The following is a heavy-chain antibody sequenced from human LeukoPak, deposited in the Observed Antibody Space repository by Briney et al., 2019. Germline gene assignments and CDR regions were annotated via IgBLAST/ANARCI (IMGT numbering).Heavy chain of an antibody. CDR1: GYSISSGYY. D-gene: IGHD6-19*01. CDR2: IYHSGGT. J-gene: IGHJ4*02. V-gene: IGHV4-38-2*01. CDR3: ARGSSGLNYFDY. Sequence: SETLSLTCAVSGYSISSGYYWGWIRQPPGKGLEWIGSIYHSGGTYYNPSLKSRVTISVDTSKNQFSLKLSSVTAADTAVYYCARGSSGLNYFDYWGQGTLVTVSS.